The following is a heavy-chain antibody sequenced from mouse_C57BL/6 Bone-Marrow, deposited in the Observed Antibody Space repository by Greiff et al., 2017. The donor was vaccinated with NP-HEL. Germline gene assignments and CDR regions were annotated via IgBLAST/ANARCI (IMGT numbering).Heavy chain of an antibody. V-gene: IGHV7-3*01. CDR1: GFTFTDYY. Sequence: EVQVVESGGGLVQPGGSLSLSCAASGFTFTDYYMSWVRQPPGKALEWLGFIRNKANGYTTEYSASVKGRFTISRDNSQSILYLQMNALRAEDSATYYCATDGYSFAYWGQGTLVTVSA. CDR3: ATDGYSFAY. J-gene: IGHJ3*01. D-gene: IGHD2-3*01. CDR2: IRNKANGYTT.